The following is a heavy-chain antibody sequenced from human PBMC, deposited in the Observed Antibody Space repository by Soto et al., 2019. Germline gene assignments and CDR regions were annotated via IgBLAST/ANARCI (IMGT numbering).Heavy chain of an antibody. CDR1: GGSFSGYY. CDR3: ARGQLDRPTFHH. J-gene: IGHJ1*01. CDR2: INHSGST. V-gene: IGHV4-34*01. Sequence: SQTLSLTCAVYGGSFSGYYWSWIRQPPGKGLEWIGEINHSGSTNYNPSLKSRVSISVDTSKNQFSLDLSSVTAADTAVYYCARGQLDRPTFHHWGQGTLVTVSS. D-gene: IGHD2-2*01.